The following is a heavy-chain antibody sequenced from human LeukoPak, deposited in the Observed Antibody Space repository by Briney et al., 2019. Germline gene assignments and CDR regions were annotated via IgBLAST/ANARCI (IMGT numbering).Heavy chain of an antibody. CDR1: GFTFSGSA. V-gene: IGHV3-73*01. CDR2: IRSKANSYAT. Sequence: GGSLRLSCAASGFTFSGSAMHLVRQASGKGLEWVGRIRSKANSYATAYAASVKGTFTISRDDSKNTAYLQMNSLKTEDTAVYYCTRHAIIAAAGRLYYYGMDVWGKGTTVTVSS. J-gene: IGHJ6*04. CDR3: TRHAIIAAAGRLYYYGMDV. D-gene: IGHD6-13*01.